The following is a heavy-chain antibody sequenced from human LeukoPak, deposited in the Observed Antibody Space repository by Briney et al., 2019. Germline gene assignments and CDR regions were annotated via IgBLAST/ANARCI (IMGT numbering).Heavy chain of an antibody. D-gene: IGHD2-15*01. V-gene: IGHV3-30*03. J-gene: IGHJ6*02. Sequence: GGSLRLSCAASGFTFSSYGMHWVRQAPGKGLEWVAVISYDGSNKYYADSVKGRFTISRDNSKNTLYLQMNSLRAEDTAVFYCAETAHCSGGSCPYQYYYGMDVWGQGTTVTVSS. CDR3: AETAHCSGGSCPYQYYYGMDV. CDR1: GFTFSSYG. CDR2: ISYDGSNK.